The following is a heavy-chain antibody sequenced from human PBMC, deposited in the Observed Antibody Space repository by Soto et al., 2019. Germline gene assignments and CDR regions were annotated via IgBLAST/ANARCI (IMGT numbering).Heavy chain of an antibody. D-gene: IGHD3-10*01. Sequence: QVQLVESGGGVVQPGRSLRLSCAASGFTFSSYGMHWVRQAPGKGLEWVAVISYDGSNKYYADSVKGRFTISRDNSKNTLYLQMNSLRAEDMAVYYCAKDGYYYGSGRPQYWGQGTLVTVSS. V-gene: IGHV3-30*18. CDR2: ISYDGSNK. J-gene: IGHJ4*02. CDR1: GFTFSSYG. CDR3: AKDGYYYGSGRPQY.